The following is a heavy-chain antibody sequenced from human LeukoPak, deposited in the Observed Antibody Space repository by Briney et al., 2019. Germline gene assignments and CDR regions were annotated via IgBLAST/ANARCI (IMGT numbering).Heavy chain of an antibody. J-gene: IGHJ3*02. CDR2: ISSSSSYI. CDR3: AATAMVTVGAFDI. Sequence: GGPLRLSCAASGFTFNTYGMSWVRQAPGKGLEWVSSISSSSSYIYYADSVKGRFTISRDNAKNSLYLQMNSLRAEDTAVYYCAATAMVTVGAFDIWGQGTMVTVSS. V-gene: IGHV3-21*01. D-gene: IGHD5-18*01. CDR1: GFTFNTYG.